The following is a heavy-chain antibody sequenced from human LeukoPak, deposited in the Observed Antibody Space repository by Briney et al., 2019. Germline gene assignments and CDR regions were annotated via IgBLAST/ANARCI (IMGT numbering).Heavy chain of an antibody. CDR2: INPSGGST. CDR3: ARDGSPVAEPPCDAFDI. D-gene: IGHD4-23*01. V-gene: IGHV1-46*01. CDR1: GYTFTSYY. Sequence: ASVKVSCKASGYTFTSYYMHWVRQAPGQGLEWMGIINPSGGSTSYAQKFQGRVTMTRDTSTSTVCMELSSLRSEDTAVYYCARDGSPVAEPPCDAFDIWGQGTMVTVSS. J-gene: IGHJ3*02.